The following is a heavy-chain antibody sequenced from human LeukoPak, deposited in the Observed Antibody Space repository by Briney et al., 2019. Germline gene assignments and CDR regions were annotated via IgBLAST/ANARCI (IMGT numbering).Heavy chain of an antibody. CDR1: GFTFSSYW. D-gene: IGHD1-14*01. V-gene: IGHV3-48*02. CDR3: ARGYLSIEY. CDR2: ISSSSSTI. Sequence: GGSLRLSCAASGFTFSSYWMHWVRQGPGKGLEWVSYISSSSSTIYYADSVEGRFTISRDNAKDSLYLQMNSLRDEDSAVYYCARGYLSIEYWGQGTLVTVSS. J-gene: IGHJ4*02.